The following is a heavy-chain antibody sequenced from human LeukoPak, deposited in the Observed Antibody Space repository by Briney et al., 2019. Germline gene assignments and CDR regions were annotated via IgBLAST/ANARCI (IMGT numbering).Heavy chain of an antibody. CDR1: GGTFSSYA. Sequence: ASVKVSCKASGGTFSSYAISWVRQAPGQGLEWMGGIIPIFGTANYAQKLQGRVTMTTDTSTSTAYMELRSLRSDDTAVYYCARGTVSLDYDILTGYSRGYYMDVWGKGTTVTVSS. V-gene: IGHV1-69*05. J-gene: IGHJ6*03. CDR3: ARGTVSLDYDILTGYSRGYYMDV. CDR2: IIPIFGTA. D-gene: IGHD3-9*01.